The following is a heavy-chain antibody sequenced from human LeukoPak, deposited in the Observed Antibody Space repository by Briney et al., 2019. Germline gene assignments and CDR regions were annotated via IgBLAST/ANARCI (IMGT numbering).Heavy chain of an antibody. J-gene: IGHJ3*02. CDR3: AREGGDIVGVYDAFDI. CDR1: GFTFSSYS. CDR2: ISSSSSYI. Sequence: GGSLRLSCAASGFTFSSYSMNWVRQAPGKGLEWVSCISSSSSYIYYADSVKGRFTISRDNAKNSLYLQMNSLRAEDTAVYYCAREGGDIVGVYDAFDIWGQGTMVTVSS. D-gene: IGHD1-26*01. V-gene: IGHV3-21*01.